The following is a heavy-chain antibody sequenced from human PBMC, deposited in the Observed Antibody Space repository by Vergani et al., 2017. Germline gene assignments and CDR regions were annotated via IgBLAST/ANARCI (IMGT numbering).Heavy chain of an antibody. D-gene: IGHD5-18*01. V-gene: IGHV4-34*01. Sequence: QVQLQQWGAGLLKPSETLSLTCAVYGGSFSGYYWSWIRQPPGKGLEWIGEINHSGSTNYNPSLKSRVTISVDTSKNQFSLKLSSVTAADTAVEYCARGGYSYGFAMDYWGQGTLVTVSS. J-gene: IGHJ4*02. CDR1: GGSFSGYY. CDR2: INHSGST. CDR3: ARGGYSYGFAMDY.